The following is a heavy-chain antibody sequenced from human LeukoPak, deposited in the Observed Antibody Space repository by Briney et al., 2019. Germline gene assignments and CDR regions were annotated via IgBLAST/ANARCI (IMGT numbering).Heavy chain of an antibody. CDR2: ISSSGSTI. D-gene: IGHD3-10*01. J-gene: IGHJ4*02. Sequence: GGSLRLSCAASGFTFSIYEMNWVRQAPGKGLEWVSYISSSGSTIYYADSVKGRFTISRDNAKNSLYLQMNSLRAEDTAVYYCASSTPLTSFDYWGQGTLVTVSS. V-gene: IGHV3-48*03. CDR3: ASSTPLTSFDY. CDR1: GFTFSIYE.